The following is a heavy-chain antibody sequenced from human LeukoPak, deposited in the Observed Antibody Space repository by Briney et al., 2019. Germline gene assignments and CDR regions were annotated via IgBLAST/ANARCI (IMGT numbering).Heavy chain of an antibody. CDR3: ARGSYYDGMDV. Sequence: SETLSLTCTVSGGSISSYYWSWIRQPPGKGLEWIGYIYYSGSTNYNPSLKSRVTISVDTSKNQFSLKLSSVTAAGTAVYYCARGSYYDGMDVWGQGTTVTVSS. CDR2: IYYSGST. J-gene: IGHJ6*02. D-gene: IGHD1-26*01. CDR1: GGSISSYY. V-gene: IGHV4-59*08.